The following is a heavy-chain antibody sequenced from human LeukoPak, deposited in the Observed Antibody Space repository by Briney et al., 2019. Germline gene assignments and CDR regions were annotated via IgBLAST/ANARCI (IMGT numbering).Heavy chain of an antibody. CDR2: ISTYNGNT. CDR1: DYTFTSYG. V-gene: IGHV1-18*01. CDR3: ARGNWNYGDY. J-gene: IGHJ4*02. D-gene: IGHD1-7*01. Sequence: ASVKVSCKASDYTFTSYGISWVRQAPGQGLEWMGWISTYNGNTNYPQKLQGRVTMTTDTSTSTAYMELRSLRSDDTTVYYCARGNWNYGDYWGQGALVTVSS.